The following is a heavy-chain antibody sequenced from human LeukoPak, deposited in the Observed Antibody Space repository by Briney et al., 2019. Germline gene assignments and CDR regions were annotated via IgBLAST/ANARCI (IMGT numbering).Heavy chain of an antibody. CDR2: IWYDGSNK. D-gene: IGHD1-26*01. J-gene: IGHJ6*02. V-gene: IGHV3-33*01. CDR1: GFTFSSYG. CDR3: ARNRDSGYYYGMDV. Sequence: PGGSLRLSCAASGFTFSSYGMHWVRQAPGKGLEWVAVIWYDGSNKYYADSAKGRFTISRDNSKNTLYLQMNSLRAEDTAVYYCARNRDSGYYYGMDVWGQGTTVTVSS.